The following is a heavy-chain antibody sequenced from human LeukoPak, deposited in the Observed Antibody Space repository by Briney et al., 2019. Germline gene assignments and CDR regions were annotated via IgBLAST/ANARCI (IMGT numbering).Heavy chain of an antibody. D-gene: IGHD1-26*01. CDR3: AKDAIVGATVYYFDY. V-gene: IGHV3-43D*03. CDR2: ISWDGGST. CDR1: GFTFDDYA. Sequence: GGSLRVSCAASGFTFDDYAMHWVRQAPGKGLEWVSLISWDGGSTYYADSVKGRFTISRDNSKNSLYLQMNSLRAEDTALYYCAKDAIVGATVYYFDYWGQGTLVTVSS. J-gene: IGHJ4*02.